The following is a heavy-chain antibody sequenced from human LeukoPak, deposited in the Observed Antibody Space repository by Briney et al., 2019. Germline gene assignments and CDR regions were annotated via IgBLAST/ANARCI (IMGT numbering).Heavy chain of an antibody. V-gene: IGHV1-18*01. CDR2: ISGYNDNT. CDR1: GYRFTRKS. Sequence: ASVKVSCKASGYRFTRKSFSWVRQAPGQGLEWMGWISGYNDNTNYAQKFQGRVTMTTDTSTSTAYMELRSLRSDDTAVYYCALEEGVTVVATFGMDVWGQGTTVTVSS. J-gene: IGHJ6*02. D-gene: IGHD2-15*01. CDR3: ALEEGVTVVATFGMDV.